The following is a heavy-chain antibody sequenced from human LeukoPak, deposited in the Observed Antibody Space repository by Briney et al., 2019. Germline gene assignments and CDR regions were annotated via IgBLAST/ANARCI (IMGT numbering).Heavy chain of an antibody. J-gene: IGHJ3*02. Sequence: GGSLRLSCAASGFTFSDYYMSWIRQAPGKGLEWVANIKQDGSEKYYVDSVKGRFTISRDNAKNSLYLQMNSLRAEDTAVYYCARVKSTSVAFDIWGQGTMVTVSS. V-gene: IGHV3-7*01. CDR3: ARVKSTSVAFDI. CDR1: GFTFSDYY. D-gene: IGHD2-2*01. CDR2: IKQDGSEK.